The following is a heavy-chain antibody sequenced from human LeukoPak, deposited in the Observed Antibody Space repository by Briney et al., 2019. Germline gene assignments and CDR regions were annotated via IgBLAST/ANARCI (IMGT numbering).Heavy chain of an antibody. J-gene: IGHJ5*02. Sequence: PSETLSLTCTVSGGSISSSSYYWGWIRQPPGKGLEWIGSIYYSGSTYYNPSLKSRVTISVDTSKNQFSLKLSSVTAADTAVYYCARVTRTKPYNWFDPWGQGTLVTVSS. CDR1: GGSISSSSYY. CDR2: IYYSGST. V-gene: IGHV4-39*07. CDR3: ARVTRTKPYNWFDP.